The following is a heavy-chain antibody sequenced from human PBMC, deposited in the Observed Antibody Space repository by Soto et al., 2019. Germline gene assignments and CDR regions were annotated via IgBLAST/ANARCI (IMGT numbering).Heavy chain of an antibody. V-gene: IGHV1-69*13. J-gene: IGHJ6*02. CDR3: AVRIAAAGTFYYYGMDV. Sequence: SVKVSCKASGGTFCSYAISWVRQAPGQGLEWMGGIIPIFGTANYAQKFQGRVTITADESTSTAYMELSSLRSEDTAVYYCAVRIAAAGTFYYYGMDVWGQGTTVTVSS. CDR2: IIPIFGTA. CDR1: GGTFCSYA. D-gene: IGHD6-13*01.